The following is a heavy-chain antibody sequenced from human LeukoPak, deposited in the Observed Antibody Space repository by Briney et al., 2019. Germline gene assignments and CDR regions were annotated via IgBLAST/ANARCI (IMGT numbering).Heavy chain of an antibody. CDR3: AVAMGSSGWYVYWYFDL. Sequence: PSETLSLTCTVSRGSSSSSVYYWGWIRQPPGKGLEWIGSLYHSETTYYNPSLKSRVTISVDTSKNQLSLKLSSVTAADTAVYYCAVAMGSSGWYVYWYFDLWGRGTLVTVSS. J-gene: IGHJ2*01. V-gene: IGHV4-39*01. CDR2: LYHSETT. D-gene: IGHD6-19*01. CDR1: RGSSSSSVYY.